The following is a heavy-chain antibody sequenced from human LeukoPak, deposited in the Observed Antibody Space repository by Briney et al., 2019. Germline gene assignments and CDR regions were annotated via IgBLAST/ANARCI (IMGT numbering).Heavy chain of an antibody. J-gene: IGHJ4*02. CDR3: AREAPYGDYVEDY. V-gene: IGHV4-38-2*02. CDR1: GYSISSGYY. Sequence: SETLSLTCTVSGYSISSGYYWGWIRQPPGKGLEWIGSIYHSGSTNYNPSLKSRVTISVDKSKNQFSLKLSSVTAADTAVYYCAREAPYGDYVEDYWGQGTLVTVSS. CDR2: IYHSGST. D-gene: IGHD4-17*01.